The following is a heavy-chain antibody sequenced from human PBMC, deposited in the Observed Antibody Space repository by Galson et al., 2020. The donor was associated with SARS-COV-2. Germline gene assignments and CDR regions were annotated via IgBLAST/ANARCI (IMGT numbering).Heavy chain of an antibody. V-gene: IGHV3-23*01. J-gene: IGHJ5*02. CDR3: AKSGIVVVPAAQGDWFDP. CDR1: A. D-gene: IGHD2-2*01. Sequence: AMSWVRQAPGKGLEWVSAISGSGGSTYYADSVKGRFTISRDNSKNTLYLQMNSLRAEDTAVYYCAKSGIVVVPAAQGDWFDPWGQGTLVTVSS. CDR2: ISGSGGST.